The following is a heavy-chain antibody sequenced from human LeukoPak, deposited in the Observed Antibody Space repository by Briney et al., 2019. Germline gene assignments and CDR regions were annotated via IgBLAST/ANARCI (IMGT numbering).Heavy chain of an antibody. J-gene: IGHJ4*02. CDR2: INPSGGST. Sequence: ASVKVSCKASGYTFTSYYMHWVRQAPGQGLEWMGIINPSGGSTSYAQKFQGRVTMTRDTSTCTVYMELSSLRSEDTAVYYCARGGRSSGYYWRFDYWGQGTLVTVSS. CDR1: GYTFTSYY. V-gene: IGHV1-46*01. CDR3: ARGGRSSGYYWRFDY. D-gene: IGHD3-22*01.